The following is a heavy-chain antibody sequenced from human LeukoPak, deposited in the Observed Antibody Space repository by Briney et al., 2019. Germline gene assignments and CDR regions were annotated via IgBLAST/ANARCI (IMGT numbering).Heavy chain of an antibody. CDR3: AKDPMITTVAEGCYFDY. V-gene: IGHV3-23*01. D-gene: IGHD4-23*01. J-gene: IGHJ4*02. Sequence: GGSLRLSCAASGFTFSSYAMSWVRHAPGKGLEWVSSISGSGASTSYADSVTGRFTLSRDNSKNTLYLQMNSLRAEDTAVYYCAKDPMITTVAEGCYFDYWGQGTLVTVSS. CDR1: GFTFSSYA. CDR2: ISGSGAST.